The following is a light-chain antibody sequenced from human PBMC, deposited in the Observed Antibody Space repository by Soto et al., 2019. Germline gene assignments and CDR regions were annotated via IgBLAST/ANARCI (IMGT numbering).Light chain of an antibody. CDR2: GAS. V-gene: IGKV1-27*01. J-gene: IGKJ1*01. CDR3: QKYNSAPRT. CDR1: QGISNY. Sequence: DIQMTQSPTSLSASVGDGVTITCRASQGISNYLAWYQQKPGKVPKLLIYGASTLQSGVPSRFSGSGSGTEFTLTISSLQPEDVATYYCQKYNSAPRTFGQGTTVE.